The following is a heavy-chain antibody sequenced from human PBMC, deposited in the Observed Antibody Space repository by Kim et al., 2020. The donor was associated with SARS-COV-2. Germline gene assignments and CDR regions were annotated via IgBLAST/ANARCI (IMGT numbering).Heavy chain of an antibody. V-gene: IGHV3-21*01. CDR1: GFTFSSYS. Sequence: GGSLRLSCAASGFTFSSYSMNWVRQAPGKGLEWVSSISSSSSYIYYADSVKGRFTISRDNAKNSLYLQMNSLRAEDTAVYYCAPTLGWLQFPKGIDYWGQGTLVTVSS. CDR2: ISSSSSYI. J-gene: IGHJ4*02. CDR3: APTLGWLQFPKGIDY. D-gene: IGHD5-12*01.